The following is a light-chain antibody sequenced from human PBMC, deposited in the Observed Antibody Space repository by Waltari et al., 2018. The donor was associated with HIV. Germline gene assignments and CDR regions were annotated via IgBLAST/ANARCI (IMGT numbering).Light chain of an antibody. CDR3: AAWDDSLSGPV. CDR2: RSN. V-gene: IGLV1-47*01. CDR1: SSNIGNNY. Sequence: QSVLTQPPSASGTPGQRVTISCSGSSSNIGNNYVYWYHQLPGTAPKLLIYRSNQRPSGVRDRFSGSKSGTSASLAISGLRSEEEADYYCAAWDDSLSGPVFGGGTKLTVL. J-gene: IGLJ3*02.